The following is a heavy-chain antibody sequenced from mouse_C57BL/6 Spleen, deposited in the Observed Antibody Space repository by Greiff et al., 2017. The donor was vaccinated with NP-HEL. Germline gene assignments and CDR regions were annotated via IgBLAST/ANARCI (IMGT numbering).Heavy chain of an antibody. CDR2: IYPGSGST. J-gene: IGHJ3*01. D-gene: IGHD2-4*01. CDR1: GYTFTSYW. Sequence: QVQLQQPGAELVKPGASVKLSCKASGYTFTSYWITWVKQRPGQGLEWIGDIYPGSGSTNYNEKFKSKTTLTVDTSSSTAYMQLSSLTSEDSAVYYCAYDYDSWFAYWGQGTLVTVSA. V-gene: IGHV1-55*01. CDR3: AYDYDSWFAY.